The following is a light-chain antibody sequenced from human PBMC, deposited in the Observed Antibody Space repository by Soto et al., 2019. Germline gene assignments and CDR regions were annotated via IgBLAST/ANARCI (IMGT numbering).Light chain of an antibody. V-gene: IGLV2-14*01. Sequence: QSALTQPASVSGSPGQSITISCTGTSSDVGGYNYVSWYQQHPGTAPKLMIYEVSNRPSGVSNRFSGSKSGNTASLTISGLQAEDEAAYYCSSYTSSSTPYVCGTGTKVTVL. CDR1: SSDVGGYNY. CDR2: EVS. CDR3: SSYTSSSTPYV. J-gene: IGLJ1*01.